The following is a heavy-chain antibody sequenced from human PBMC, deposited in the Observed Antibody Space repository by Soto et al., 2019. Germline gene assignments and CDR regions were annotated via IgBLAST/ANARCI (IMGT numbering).Heavy chain of an antibody. CDR3: ARDLRKRYSSSWKTWVYYYGMDV. D-gene: IGHD6-13*01. CDR2: IWYDGSNK. J-gene: IGHJ6*02. V-gene: IGHV3-33*01. Sequence: PGGSLRLSCAASGFTFSSYGMHWVRQAPGKGLEWVAVIWYDGSNKYYADSVKGRFTISRDNSKNTLYLQMNSLRAEDTAVYYCARDLRKRYSSSWKTWVYYYGMDVWGQGTTVTVSS. CDR1: GFTFSSYG.